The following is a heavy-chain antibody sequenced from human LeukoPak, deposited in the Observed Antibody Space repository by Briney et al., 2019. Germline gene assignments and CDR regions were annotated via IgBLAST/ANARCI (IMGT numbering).Heavy chain of an antibody. V-gene: IGHV4-38-2*02. D-gene: IGHD3-10*01. J-gene: IGHJ3*02. CDR3: ARGLLWFGEFSFRAFDI. Sequence: SETLSLTCTVSGYSISSGYYWGWIRPPPGKGLEWIGSIYHSGSTYYNPSLKSRVTISVDTSKNQFSLKLSSVTAADTAVYYCARGLLWFGEFSFRAFDIWGQGTMVTVSS. CDR1: GYSISSGYY. CDR2: IYHSGST.